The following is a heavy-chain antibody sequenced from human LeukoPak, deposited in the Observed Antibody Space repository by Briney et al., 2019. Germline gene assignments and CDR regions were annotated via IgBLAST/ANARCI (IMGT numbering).Heavy chain of an antibody. CDR3: ARVAAEVVGVPGAIGFGWLRRDYYYMDV. V-gene: IGHV1-46*01. D-gene: IGHD2-2*02. Sequence: ASVTVSFKASGYTFTIYYMHWVRQAPGQGLEWMGIINPSGGSTSYAQKFQGRVTMTRDMSTSTVYMELSSLRPEDTAVYYCARVAAEVVGVPGAIGFGWLRRDYYYMDVWGKGTTVTVSS. J-gene: IGHJ6*03. CDR2: INPSGGST. CDR1: GYTFTIYY.